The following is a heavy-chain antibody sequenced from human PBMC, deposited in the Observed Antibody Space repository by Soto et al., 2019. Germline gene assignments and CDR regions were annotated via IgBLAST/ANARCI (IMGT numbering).Heavy chain of an antibody. D-gene: IGHD6-13*01. CDR2: VYRTGST. Sequence: QVQLQESGPGLVKPSGTLSLTCAVSGGSISTSNWWSWVRQPPGKGLEWIGEVYRTGSTNYNPSLEGRVIVSVDKSKSRSSLKLTSVTAADTAVYYCARARATIAAAAIFDCWGQGTLVTVSS. CDR3: ARARATIAAAAIFDC. CDR1: GGSISTSNW. J-gene: IGHJ4*02. V-gene: IGHV4-4*02.